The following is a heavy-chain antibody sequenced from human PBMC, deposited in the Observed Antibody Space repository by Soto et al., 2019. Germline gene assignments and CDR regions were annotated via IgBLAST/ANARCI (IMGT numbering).Heavy chain of an antibody. J-gene: IGHJ6*02. D-gene: IGHD6-13*01. Sequence: QVQLQESGPGLVKPSQTLSLTCTVSGGSISSGDYYWSWIRQPPGKGLEWIGYIYYSGSTYYNPSLKSRVTIPVDTSKSEFSLKLSSVTAADTAVYYCARVIAAAGIYYYYDGMDVWGQGTTVTVSS. CDR1: GGSISSGDYY. CDR3: ARVIAAAGIYYYYDGMDV. V-gene: IGHV4-30-4*01. CDR2: IYYSGST.